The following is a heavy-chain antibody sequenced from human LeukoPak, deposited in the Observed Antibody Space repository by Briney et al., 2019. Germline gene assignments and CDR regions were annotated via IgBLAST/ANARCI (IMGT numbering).Heavy chain of an antibody. Sequence: SETLSLTCTVSGGSISSYYWSWIRQPPGKGLEWIGYIYYSGDTSYNPSLKSRATISVDTPKNQFSLKLSSVTAADTAVYYCAREATTKYFDYWGQGTLVTVSS. CDR1: GGSISSYY. D-gene: IGHD1-26*01. CDR2: IYYSGDT. V-gene: IGHV4-4*08. CDR3: AREATTKYFDY. J-gene: IGHJ4*02.